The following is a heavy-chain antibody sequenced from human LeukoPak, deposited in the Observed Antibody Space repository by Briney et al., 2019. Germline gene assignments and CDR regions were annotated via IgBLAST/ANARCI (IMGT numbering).Heavy chain of an antibody. CDR2: ISYDGSNK. V-gene: IGHV3-30-3*01. D-gene: IGHD7-27*01. Sequence: GRSLRLSCAASGFTFSSYAMHWVRQAPGKGLEWVAVISYDGSNKYYADSVKGRFTISRDNSKNTLYLQMNSLRAGDTAVYYCARGELTGDAFDIWGQGTMVTVSS. CDR3: ARGELTGDAFDI. J-gene: IGHJ3*02. CDR1: GFTFSSYA.